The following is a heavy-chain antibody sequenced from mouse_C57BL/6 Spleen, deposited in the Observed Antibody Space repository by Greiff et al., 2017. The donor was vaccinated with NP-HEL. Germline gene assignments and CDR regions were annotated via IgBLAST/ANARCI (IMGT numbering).Heavy chain of an antibody. D-gene: IGHD2-4*01. CDR3: AREGDYGYYFDY. J-gene: IGHJ2*01. CDR1: GFTFSSYG. V-gene: IGHV5-6*01. Sequence: EVKLMESGGDLVKPGGSLKLSCAASGFTFSSYGMSWVRQTPDKRLEWVATISSGGSYTYYPDSVKGRFTISRDNAKNTLYLQMSSLKSEDTAMYYCAREGDYGYYFDYWGQGTTLTVSS. CDR2: ISSGGSYT.